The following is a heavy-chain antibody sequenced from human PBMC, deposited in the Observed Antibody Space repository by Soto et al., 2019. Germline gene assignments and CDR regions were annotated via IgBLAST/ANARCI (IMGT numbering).Heavy chain of an antibody. D-gene: IGHD5-18*01. CDR2: IIPMFGTT. V-gene: IGHV1-69*01. J-gene: IGHJ6*02. CDR1: GGAFSSYA. Sequence: QVHLVQSGAEVKKPGSSVKVSCKASGGAFSSYAISWVRQAPGQGLEWMGRIIPMFGTTDFAQKFQGRVTITADDSTSTAYMDLSGLRSEYTAVYYCARGPGTAMAYYYGLDVWGQGATVTVSS. CDR3: ARGPGTAMAYYYGLDV.